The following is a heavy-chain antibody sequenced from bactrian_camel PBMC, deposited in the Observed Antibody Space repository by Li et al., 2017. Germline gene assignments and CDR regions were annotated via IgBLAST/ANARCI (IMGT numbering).Heavy chain of an antibody. CDR1: GFAFSDYD. J-gene: IGHJ4*01. CDR2: IATGSGNT. CDR3: AGRTDGNCGVWYLTTTSAFQY. Sequence: VQLVESGGELVQPGGSLRLSCVASGFAFSDYDLSWVRQTAGKGREGVARIATGSGNTYYADSVKGRFTISRDNAKNTVYLQMNSLKPEDTALYYCAGRTDGNCGVWYLTTTSAFQYWGQGTQVTVS. D-gene: IGHD3*01. V-gene: IGHV3S40*01.